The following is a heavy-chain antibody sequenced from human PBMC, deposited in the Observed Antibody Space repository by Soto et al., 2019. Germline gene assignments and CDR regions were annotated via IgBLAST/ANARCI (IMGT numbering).Heavy chain of an antibody. J-gene: IGHJ6*02. V-gene: IGHV3-21*01. CDR2: ISSSSSYI. D-gene: IGHD2-15*01. CDR3: ARDGGYCSGGSCYYYYAMDV. CDR1: GFTFSSYS. Sequence: GGSLRLSCAASGFTFSSYSMNWVRQAPGKGLEWVSSISSSSSYIYYADSVKGRFTISRDNAKNSLYLQMNSLRAEDTAVYYCARDGGYCSGGSCYYYYAMDVWGQGTTVTAP.